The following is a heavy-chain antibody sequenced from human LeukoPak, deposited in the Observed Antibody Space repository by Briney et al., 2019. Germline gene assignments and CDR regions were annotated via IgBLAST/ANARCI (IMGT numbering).Heavy chain of an antibody. V-gene: IGHV3-53*01. D-gene: IGHD2/OR15-2a*01. CDR2: IYSGGAT. CDR3: AAPGRTTVPPLT. CDR1: GLPVSTNY. Sequence: GGSLTLSCSASGLPVSTNYMIWVRQAPGKGLEWVSLIYSGGATYYADSVKGRFTISRDNSKNTLFLQMNSLRAEDTALYYCAAPGRTTVPPLTWDQGTLVTVSS. J-gene: IGHJ5*02.